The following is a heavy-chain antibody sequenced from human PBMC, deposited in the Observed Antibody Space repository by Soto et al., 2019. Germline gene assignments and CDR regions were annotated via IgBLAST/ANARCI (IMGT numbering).Heavy chain of an antibody. CDR2: ISGSGGST. CDR3: AREYYDILTGYLDAFDI. V-gene: IGHV3-23*01. CDR1: GFTFSSYA. J-gene: IGHJ3*02. Sequence: GGSLRLSCAASGFTFSSYAMSWVRQAPGKGLEWVSAISGSGGSTYYADSVKGRFTISRDNSKNTLYLQMNSLRAEDTAVYYCAREYYDILTGYLDAFDIWGQGTMVTVSS. D-gene: IGHD3-9*01.